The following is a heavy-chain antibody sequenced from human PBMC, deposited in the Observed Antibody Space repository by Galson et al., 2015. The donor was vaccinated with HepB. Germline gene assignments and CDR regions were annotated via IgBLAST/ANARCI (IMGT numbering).Heavy chain of an antibody. D-gene: IGHD6-13*01. CDR2: INHSGIT. CDR3: ARGSSSWPIDY. Sequence: LSLTCAVYGGSFSGYYWTWIRQPPGKGLEWIGEINHSGITKYNPSLKSRVTLSVDTSKNQFSVKLSSVTAADTAVYYYARGSSSWPIDYWGQGSLVTVSS. J-gene: IGHJ4*02. CDR1: GGSFSGYY. V-gene: IGHV4-34*01.